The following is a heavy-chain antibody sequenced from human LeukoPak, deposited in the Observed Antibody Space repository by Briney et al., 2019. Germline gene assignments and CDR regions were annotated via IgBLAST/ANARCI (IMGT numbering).Heavy chain of an antibody. CDR2: ISWNSGSI. CDR3: AKGLYSSGWNDAFDT. J-gene: IGHJ3*02. CDR1: GFTFDDYA. D-gene: IGHD6-19*01. Sequence: GGSLRLSCAASGFTFDDYAMHWVRQAPGKGLEWVSGISWNSGSIGYADSVKGRFTISRDNAKNPLYLQMNSLRAEDTALYYCAKGLYSSGWNDAFDTWGQGTMVTVSS. V-gene: IGHV3-9*01.